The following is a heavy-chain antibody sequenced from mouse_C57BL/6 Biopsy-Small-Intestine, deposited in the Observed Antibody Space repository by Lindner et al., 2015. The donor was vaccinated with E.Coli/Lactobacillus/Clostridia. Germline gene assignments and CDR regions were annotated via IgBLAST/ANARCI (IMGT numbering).Heavy chain of an antibody. D-gene: IGHD2-3*01. CDR1: GYSFNGYY. V-gene: IGHV14-2*02. Sequence: SVKVSCKASGYSFNGYYMHWVRQAPGQGLEWMGWIKPHSGSPNYAPKFQGRVTFTRDTSTSTAYMELSRLTSDDTAIYYCARGLEDSAGYSTFSDHWGPGTLVTVSS. CDR3: ARGLEDSAGYSTFSDH. CDR2: IKPHSGSP. J-gene: IGHJ1*01.